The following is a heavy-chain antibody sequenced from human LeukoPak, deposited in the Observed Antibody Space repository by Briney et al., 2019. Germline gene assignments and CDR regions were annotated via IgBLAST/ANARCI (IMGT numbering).Heavy chain of an antibody. D-gene: IGHD3-22*01. CDR1: GYTFSDYY. CDR3: ARATIADSSTYYIDY. CDR2: INPNSGGT. V-gene: IGHV1-2*02. Sequence: ASVKVSCKASGYTFSDYYMHWVRQAPGQGFEWMGWINPNSGGTNYAQKFQGRVTMTRDMSISTAYMEVSRLTSDDTAVYYCARATIADSSTYYIDYWGLGTLVTVSS. J-gene: IGHJ4*02.